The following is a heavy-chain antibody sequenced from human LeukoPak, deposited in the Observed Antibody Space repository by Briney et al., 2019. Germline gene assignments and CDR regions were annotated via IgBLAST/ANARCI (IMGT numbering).Heavy chain of an antibody. CDR2: IYYSGST. CDR3: ARSGAANYFDY. CDR1: GGSISSYY. J-gene: IGHJ4*02. Sequence: SETLSLTCTVSGGSISSYYWSWIRQPPGKGLEWIGYIYYSGSTNYNPSLKSRVTISVDTSKNQFSLKLSSVTAADTAVYSCARSGAANYFDYWGQGTLVTVSS. V-gene: IGHV4-59*01. D-gene: IGHD6-25*01.